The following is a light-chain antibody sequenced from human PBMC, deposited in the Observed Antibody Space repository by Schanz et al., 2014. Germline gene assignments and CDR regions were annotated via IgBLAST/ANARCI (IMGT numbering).Light chain of an antibody. CDR3: CSYAGSYSEV. CDR1: SSDVGGYNY. V-gene: IGLV2-11*01. J-gene: IGLJ3*02. CDR2: DVS. Sequence: TALTQPLSFSGSPGQSVTISCTGTSSDVGGYNYVSWYQQHPGKAPKLMIYDVSKRPSGVPDRFSGSKSGNTASLTISGLQAEDEADYYCCSYAGSYSEVFGGGTRLTVL.